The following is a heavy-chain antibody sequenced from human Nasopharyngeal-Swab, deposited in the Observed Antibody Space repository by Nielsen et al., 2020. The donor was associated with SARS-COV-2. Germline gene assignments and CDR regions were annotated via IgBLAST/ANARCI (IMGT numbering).Heavy chain of an antibody. CDR2: ISVHNGRT. Sequence: ASVKVSCKTSGYIFTGYGLSWVRQAPGQGLEWMGWISVHNGRTNYAQKFQDRVTVTADTSTFTAYMELGSLRSDDTAVYYCARDSLIYCNSLTCSGVEGFDLWGQGTMVIVSS. CDR1: GYIFTGYG. V-gene: IGHV1-18*01. D-gene: IGHD2/OR15-2a*01. J-gene: IGHJ3*01. CDR3: ARDSLIYCNSLTCSGVEGFDL.